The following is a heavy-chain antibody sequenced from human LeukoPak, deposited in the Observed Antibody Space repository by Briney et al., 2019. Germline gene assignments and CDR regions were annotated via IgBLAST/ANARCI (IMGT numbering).Heavy chain of an antibody. CDR2: IHYSGST. J-gene: IGHJ3*02. D-gene: IGHD3-9*01. Sequence: NSSETLSLTCTVSGGSVSSGGYYWSWLRQHPGKGLEWIWYIHYSGSTYYNPSLKSRITISVDTSQNQFSLKLSSVTAADTAVYYCARVRYFDWLPDDAFDIWGQGTMVTVSS. V-gene: IGHV4-31*03. CDR1: GGSVSSGGYY. CDR3: ARVRYFDWLPDDAFDI.